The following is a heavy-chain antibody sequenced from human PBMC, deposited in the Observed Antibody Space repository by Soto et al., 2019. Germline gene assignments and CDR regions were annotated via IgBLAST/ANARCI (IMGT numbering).Heavy chain of an antibody. V-gene: IGHV1-69*09. D-gene: IGHD2-2*01. CDR2: INPLSGIS. CDR1: GGTFVRHV. J-gene: IGHJ5*02. Sequence: QVQLVQSGAEVKKPESSVKVSCKTSGGTFVRHVISWVRQAPGQGPECMGKINPLSGISNYAQKFQNRVTFTADTDSSTAYMELSTLRSDDTAVYYCATPACAATSCSPSPKLDHWGQGTLVTVSS. CDR3: ATPACAATSCSPSPKLDH.